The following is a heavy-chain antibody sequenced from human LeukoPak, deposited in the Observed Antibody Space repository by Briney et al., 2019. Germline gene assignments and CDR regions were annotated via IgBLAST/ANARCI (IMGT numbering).Heavy chain of an antibody. CDR1: GFTFSSYA. D-gene: IGHD3-10*02. J-gene: IGHJ4*02. CDR3: ARVNITMYPPDPWGLDY. CDR2: ISSSGSTI. V-gene: IGHV3-48*04. Sequence: GGSLRLSCAASGFTFSSYAMNWVRQAPGKGLEWVSYISSSGSTIYYADSVKGRFTISRDNAKNSLYLQMNSLRAEDTAVYYCARVNITMYPPDPWGLDYWGQGTLVTVSS.